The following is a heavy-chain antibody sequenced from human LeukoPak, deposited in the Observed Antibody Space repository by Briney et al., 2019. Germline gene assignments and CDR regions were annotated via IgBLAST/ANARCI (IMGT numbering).Heavy chain of an antibody. CDR2: ISWNSGSI. V-gene: IGHV3-9*03. J-gene: IGHJ3*02. D-gene: IGHD3-16*01. Sequence: GGSLRLSCAASGFTFDDYAMHWVRQAPGKGLEWVSGISWNSGSIGYADSVKGRFTISRDNAKNSLYLQMNSLRAEDMALYYYAKDSVKYGGVHAFDIWGQGTMVTVSS. CDR1: GFTFDDYA. CDR3: AKDSVKYGGVHAFDI.